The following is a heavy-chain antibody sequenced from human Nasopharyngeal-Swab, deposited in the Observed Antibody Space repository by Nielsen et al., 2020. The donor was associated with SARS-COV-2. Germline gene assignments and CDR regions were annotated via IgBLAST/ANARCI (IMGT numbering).Heavy chain of an antibody. CDR2: IYYSGST. CDR1: GGSISSGGDY. Sequence: SETLSLTCTGSGGSISSGGDYWSGSRQHPGKGLEWIGYIYYSGSTYYNPSLKSRVTISVDTSKNQFSLKLSSVTAADTAVYYCARVGYYYGSGSVHHWGQGTLVTVSS. CDR3: ARVGYYYGSGSVHH. D-gene: IGHD3-10*01. J-gene: IGHJ5*02. V-gene: IGHV4-31*03.